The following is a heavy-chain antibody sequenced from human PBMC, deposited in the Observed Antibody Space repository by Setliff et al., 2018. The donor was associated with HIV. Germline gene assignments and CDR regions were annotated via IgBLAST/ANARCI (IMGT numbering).Heavy chain of an antibody. D-gene: IGHD6-13*01. Sequence: SETLSLTCSVSGASISSVHYYWGWIRQPPGKGLEWIGNIYYGGNTYYHPSLRSRLSIYTSNNQFSLKLSSVTAADTAVYYCLGIAASEEAQYWGQGTLVTVSS. CDR3: LGIAASEEAQY. CDR1: GASISSVHYY. J-gene: IGHJ1*01. CDR2: IYYGGNT. V-gene: IGHV4-39*01.